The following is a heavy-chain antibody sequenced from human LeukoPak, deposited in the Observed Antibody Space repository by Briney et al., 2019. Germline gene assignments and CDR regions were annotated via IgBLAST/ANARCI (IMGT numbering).Heavy chain of an antibody. Sequence: GASVKVSCKASGYTFTIYGISWVRQAPGQGLEWMGWISAYNGNTNYAQKLQGRVTMTTDTSTSTAYMELRSLRSDDTAVYYCARDVSGSYVFLSLYYYYGMDVWGQGTTVTVSS. CDR2: ISAYNGNT. CDR1: GYTFTIYG. D-gene: IGHD1-26*01. V-gene: IGHV1-18*01. CDR3: ARDVSGSYVFLSLYYYYGMDV. J-gene: IGHJ6*02.